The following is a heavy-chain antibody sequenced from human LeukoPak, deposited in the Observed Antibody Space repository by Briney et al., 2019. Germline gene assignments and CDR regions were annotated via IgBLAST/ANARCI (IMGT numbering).Heavy chain of an antibody. CDR1: GGSISSSSHY. Sequence: SETLSLTCTVSGGSISSSSHYWGWIRQPPGKGLEWIGYIYYSGSTNYNPSLKSRVTISVDTSKNQFSLKLSSVTAADTAVYHCARIAYCGGDCRRTGGFDIWGQGTMVTVSS. J-gene: IGHJ3*02. D-gene: IGHD2-21*02. CDR3: ARIAYCGGDCRRTGGFDI. CDR2: IYYSGST. V-gene: IGHV4-61*05.